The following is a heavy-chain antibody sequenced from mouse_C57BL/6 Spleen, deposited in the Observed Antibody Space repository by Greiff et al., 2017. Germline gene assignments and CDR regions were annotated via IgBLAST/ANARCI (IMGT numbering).Heavy chain of an antibody. CDR1: GYSITSGYY. V-gene: IGHV3-6*01. Sequence: EVHLVESGPGLVKPSQSLSLTCSVTGYSITSGYYWNWIRQFPGNKLEWMGYISYDGSNNYNPSLKNRISITRDTSKNQFFLKLNSVTTEDTATYYCARGIVYYDYDAAWFAYWGQGTLVTVSA. CDR2: ISYDGSN. CDR3: ARGIVYYDYDAAWFAY. D-gene: IGHD2-4*01. J-gene: IGHJ3*01.